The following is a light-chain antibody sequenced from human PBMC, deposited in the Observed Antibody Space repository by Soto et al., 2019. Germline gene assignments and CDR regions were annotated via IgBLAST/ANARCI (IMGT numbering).Light chain of an antibody. V-gene: IGLV3-21*04. J-gene: IGLJ1*01. CDR3: QVWDSSSDHYV. CDR2: YDN. Sequence: SYELTQPPSESVAPGETASISCGGDRIGRKSVHWYQQKPGQAPVLVMYYDNDRPSEIPERFSGFNSGNTATLDISGVEAGDKADYYCQVWDSSSDHYVFGPGTKLTVL. CDR1: RIGRKS.